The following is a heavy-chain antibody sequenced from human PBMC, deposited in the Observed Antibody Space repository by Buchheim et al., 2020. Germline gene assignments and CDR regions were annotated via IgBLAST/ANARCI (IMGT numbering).Heavy chain of an antibody. Sequence: QLQLQESGPGLVKPSETLSLTCNVPRGSIRNSDYYWGWLRQPPGKGLEWIANIYSDGGTSYSPSLKSRVTISIDTSQDQFSLRLTSVTAADTAVYYCARYEPYYYYFDTWGQGAL. D-gene: IGHD3-22*01. J-gene: IGHJ5*02. CDR3: ARYEPYYYYFDT. V-gene: IGHV4-39*07. CDR2: IYSDGGT. CDR1: RGSIRNSDYY.